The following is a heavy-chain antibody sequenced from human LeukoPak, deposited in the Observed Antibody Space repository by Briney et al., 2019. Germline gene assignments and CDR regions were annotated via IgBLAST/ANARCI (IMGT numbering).Heavy chain of an antibody. Sequence: GGSLRLSCAASGFTFSSYWMSWVRQAPGKGLEWVSSISSSSSYIYYADSVKGRFTISRDNSKNTLYLQMNSLRAEDTAVYYCAREVVGATRGHYFDYWGQGTLVTVSS. D-gene: IGHD1-26*01. CDR1: GFTFSSYW. V-gene: IGHV3-21*04. CDR2: ISSSSSYI. CDR3: AREVVGATRGHYFDY. J-gene: IGHJ4*02.